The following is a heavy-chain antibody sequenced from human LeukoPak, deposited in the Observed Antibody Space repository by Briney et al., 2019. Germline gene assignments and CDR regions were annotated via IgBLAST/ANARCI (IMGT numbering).Heavy chain of an antibody. Sequence: ASVKVSCTASGYTFTSYYMHWVRQAPGQGLEWMGGIIPIFGTANYAQKFQGRVTITADESTSTAYMELSSLRSEDTAVYYCARGGFTLRLQYWGQGTLVTVSS. V-gene: IGHV1-69*13. CDR1: GYTFTSYY. J-gene: IGHJ4*02. CDR2: IIPIFGTA. D-gene: IGHD5-12*01. CDR3: ARGGFTLRLQY.